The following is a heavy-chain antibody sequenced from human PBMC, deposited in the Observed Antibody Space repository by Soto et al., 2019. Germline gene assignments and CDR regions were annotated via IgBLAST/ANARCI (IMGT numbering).Heavy chain of an antibody. D-gene: IGHD1-1*01. V-gene: IGHV4-59*08. CDR1: GDSSNKLY. CDR3: ARHEPNNGNDILDAFDV. Sequence: QVQLQETGPGLVKPAETLSLTCSVAGDSSNKLYWSWIRQAPGKGLEWIGYIDSNANTKYSPSLKSRATLSIDTPRNHLPLNLSSVTAADTAVYFFARHEPNNGNDILDAFDVWGQGTRVTVSS. CDR2: IDSNANT. J-gene: IGHJ3*01.